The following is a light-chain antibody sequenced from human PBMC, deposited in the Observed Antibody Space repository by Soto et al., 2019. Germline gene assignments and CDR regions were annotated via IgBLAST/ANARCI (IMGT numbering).Light chain of an antibody. CDR3: RQYGTSPPRYT. Sequence: DIQMTQSPSSLSASVGDRVTITCRASQGISNYLAWFQQKPGKAPKSLIYGASSRATDIPDRFSGSGSGTDFTLTISRLEPEDFAVYYCRQYGTSPPRYTFGQGTKLEIK. CDR1: QGISNY. CDR2: GAS. V-gene: IGKV1-16*01. J-gene: IGKJ2*01.